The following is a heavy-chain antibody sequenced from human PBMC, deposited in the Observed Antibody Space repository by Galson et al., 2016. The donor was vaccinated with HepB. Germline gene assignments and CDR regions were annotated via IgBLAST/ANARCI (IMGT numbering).Heavy chain of an antibody. J-gene: IGHJ6*02. CDR3: ATAGGYSNPWDYYYFGMDL. D-gene: IGHD6-13*01. V-gene: IGHV4-34*01. CDR1: GGSFNGYF. CDR2: ISHSGTT. Sequence: SETLSLTCAVSGGSFNGYFWAWIRQPPGKGLEWIGEISHSGTTNYNPSLKSRVTMSLETSTNQFSLNLSSVTAADPGLYYCATAGGYSNPWDYYYFGMDLWGQGTTVIVSS.